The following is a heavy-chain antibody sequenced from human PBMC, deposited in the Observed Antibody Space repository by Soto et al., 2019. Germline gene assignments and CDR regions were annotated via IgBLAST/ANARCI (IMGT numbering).Heavy chain of an antibody. V-gene: IGHV3-66*01. CDR2: ISGGAGT. D-gene: IGHD3-3*01. J-gene: IGHJ6*02. Sequence: GGSLRLSCAASGFIFSNYGMHWVRQAPGKGLVWVAVISGGAGTYYAASVKGRFTVSRDNSRNTLYLQMDSLRAEDTAVYYCARGYDFWGGMDVWGQGTTVTVSS. CDR3: ARGYDFWGGMDV. CDR1: GFIFSNYG.